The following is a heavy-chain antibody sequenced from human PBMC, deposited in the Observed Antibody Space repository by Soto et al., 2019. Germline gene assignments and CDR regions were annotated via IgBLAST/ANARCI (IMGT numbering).Heavy chain of an antibody. CDR3: ARLVDYDFWSGYFPF. CDR1: GYTFTNYW. CDR2: IFPGDSDT. J-gene: IGHJ3*01. V-gene: IGHV5-51*01. D-gene: IGHD3-3*01. Sequence: GESLKISCKGSGYTFTNYWIGWVRQMPGKGLEWMGIIFPGDSDTRYSRSFQGQVTFSADRSSSTAYLQWSSLKASDTAMYYCARLVDYDFWSGYFPFWGQGTMVTV.